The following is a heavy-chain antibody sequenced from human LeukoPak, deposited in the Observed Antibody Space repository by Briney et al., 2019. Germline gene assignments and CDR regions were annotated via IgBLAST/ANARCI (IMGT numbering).Heavy chain of an antibody. D-gene: IGHD5-18*01. V-gene: IGHV4-39*01. CDR3: ASWGYSYGPDAFDI. CDR2: IYYSGST. Sequence: PSETLSLTCTVSGGSISSSSYYWGWIRQPPGKGLEWIGSIYYSGSTYYNPSLKSRVTISVDTSKNQSSLKLSSVTAADTAVYYCASWGYSYGPDAFDIWGQGTMVTVSS. CDR1: GGSISSSSYY. J-gene: IGHJ3*02.